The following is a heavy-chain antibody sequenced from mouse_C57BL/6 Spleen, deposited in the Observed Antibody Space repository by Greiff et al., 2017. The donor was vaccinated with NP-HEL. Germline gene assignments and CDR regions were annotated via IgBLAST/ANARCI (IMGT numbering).Heavy chain of an antibody. CDR2: ISDGGSYT. CDR3: ARDYYGSSLLYFDY. CDR1: GFTFSSYA. V-gene: IGHV5-4*01. D-gene: IGHD1-1*01. J-gene: IGHJ2*01. Sequence: EVQVVESGGGLVKPGGSLKLSCAASGFTFSSYAMSWVRQTPEKRLEWVATISDGGSYTYYPDNVKGRFTISRDNAKNNLYLQMSHLKSEDTAMYYCARDYYGSSLLYFDYWGQGTTLTVSS.